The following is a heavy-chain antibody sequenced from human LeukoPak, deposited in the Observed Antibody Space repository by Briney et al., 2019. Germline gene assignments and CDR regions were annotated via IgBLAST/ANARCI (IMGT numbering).Heavy chain of an antibody. CDR3: ARKGHDFWSGYLNN. J-gene: IGHJ4*02. CDR2: IYYSGST. D-gene: IGHD3-3*01. Sequence: SETLSLTCTVSGGSISSSSYYWGWIRQPPGKGLEWIGSIYYSGSTYYNPSLKSRVTISVDTSKNQFSLKLSSVTAADTAVYYCARKGHDFWSGYLNNWGQGTLVTVSS. V-gene: IGHV4-39*01. CDR1: GGSISSSSYY.